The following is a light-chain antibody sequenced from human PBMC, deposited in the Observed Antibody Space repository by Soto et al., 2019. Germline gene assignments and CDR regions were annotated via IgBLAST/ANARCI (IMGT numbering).Light chain of an antibody. CDR2: GNS. CDR3: QSYDTSLRGRV. J-gene: IGLJ3*02. V-gene: IGLV1-40*01. CDR1: SSNIGAGYD. Sequence: QSVLTQPPSVSGAPGQRVTISCTGSSSNIGAGYDVHWYQQLPGTAPKLLIYGNSNRASGVPDRFSGSKSGTSASLAITGLQAEDEADYYCQSYDTSLRGRVFGRGTKLTVL.